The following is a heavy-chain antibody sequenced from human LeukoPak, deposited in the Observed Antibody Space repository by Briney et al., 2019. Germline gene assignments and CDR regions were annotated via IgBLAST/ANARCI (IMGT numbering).Heavy chain of an antibody. D-gene: IGHD6-19*01. V-gene: IGHV4-59*01. Sequence: KASETLSLTCTVSGGSISSYYWSWIRQPPGKGLEWIGYIYYSGSTNYNPSLKSRVTISVDTSKNQFSLKVSSVTAADTAVYYCARVKSSGWGIGFAYWGQGTLVTVSS. CDR3: ARVKSSGWGIGFAY. CDR2: IYYSGST. CDR1: GGSISSYY. J-gene: IGHJ4*02.